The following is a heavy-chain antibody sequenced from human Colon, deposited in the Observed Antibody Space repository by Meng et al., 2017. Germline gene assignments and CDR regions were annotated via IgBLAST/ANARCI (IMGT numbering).Heavy chain of an antibody. CDR2: TYYRSKWYN. CDR3: ASTENHF. Sequence: QVQLQQSGPGRGKPSQTLPLTCAISGDSVSSKSAAWSWIRQSPPRGLEWLGRTYYRSKWYNDYAVSVKSRISINPDTSKNQFSLRLNSVTPEDTAVYYCASTENHFWGQGTLVTVSS. CDR1: GDSVSSKSAA. V-gene: IGHV6-1*01. J-gene: IGHJ4*02. D-gene: IGHD1-26*01.